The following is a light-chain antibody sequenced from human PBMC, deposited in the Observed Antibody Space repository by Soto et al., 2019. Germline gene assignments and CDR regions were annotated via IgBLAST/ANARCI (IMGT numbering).Light chain of an antibody. CDR3: LRYNAFSQT. V-gene: IGKV1-5*01. J-gene: IGKJ1*01. Sequence: DIQLTQSPSTLSASVGDRFTITCRASQSMNDWLAWYKQKPGKAPKVLIYDASSLQSGVPSRFSGRGSGTEFTLTIDSLQPDDVATYYCLRYNAFSQTFGQGTKVEI. CDR1: QSMNDW. CDR2: DAS.